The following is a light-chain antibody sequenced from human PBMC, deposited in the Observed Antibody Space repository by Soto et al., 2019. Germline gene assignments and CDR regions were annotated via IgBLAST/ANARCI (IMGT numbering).Light chain of an antibody. CDR2: WAS. J-gene: IGKJ2*02. V-gene: IGKV4-1*01. CDR1: QSVLYSSNNKNY. Sequence: DIVMTQSPDSLAVSLGERATINCKSSQSVLYSSNNKNYLAWYQQKPRQPPKLLIYWASTRESGVPDRFSGSGSGTDFTLTISSLQAEDVAVYYCQQYYSIPRTFGQGTKLEIK. CDR3: QQYYSIPRT.